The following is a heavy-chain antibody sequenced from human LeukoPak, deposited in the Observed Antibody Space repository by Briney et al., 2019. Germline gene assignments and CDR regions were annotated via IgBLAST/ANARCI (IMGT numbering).Heavy chain of an antibody. CDR2: VSYDGDNK. CDR3: ARSPAPYSRHRDYFYGMDV. V-gene: IGHV3-30*04. Sequence: PGRSLRLSCAASGFTFSGHAMHWVRQAPGKGLEWVALVSYDGDNKYYVDSVKGRFTISRDNSLNTLCLQMNSLRAEDTAVYHCARSPAPYSRHRDYFYGMDVWGQGTTVTVSS. CDR1: GFTFSGHA. J-gene: IGHJ6*02. D-gene: IGHD6-13*01.